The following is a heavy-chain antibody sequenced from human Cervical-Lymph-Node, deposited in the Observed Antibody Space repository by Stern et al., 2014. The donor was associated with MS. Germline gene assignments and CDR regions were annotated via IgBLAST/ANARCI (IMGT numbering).Heavy chain of an antibody. D-gene: IGHD3-3*01. V-gene: IGHV2-70*04. CDR3: ARMMGSGYRHYFDY. CDR2: SDWNHKT. Sequence: QVTLRESGPALVKPTQTLTLTCTFSGFSLVTSGVRVSWIRQPPGKALEWLARSDWNHKTFYNTSLMTRLPISKDTSKNQVVLTMTNVGPVDTATYYCARMMGSGYRHYFDYWGQGTPVTVS. CDR1: GFSLVTSGVR. J-gene: IGHJ4*02.